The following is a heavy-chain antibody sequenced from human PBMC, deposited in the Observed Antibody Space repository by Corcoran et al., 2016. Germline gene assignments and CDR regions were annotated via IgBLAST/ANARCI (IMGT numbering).Heavy chain of an antibody. Sequence: EVQLVESGGGVVQPGGSLRLSCAASGITFTNAWMSWVRQAPGKGLEWVGRVKSRADGETTDYAAPGKGRFTISRDDSKSMVFLQLNSLKTEDTAGYYCTADVAEGGTTTGFDYWGQGTLVSVSS. V-gene: IGHV3-15*07. CDR3: TADVAEGGTTTGFDY. CDR2: VKSRADGETT. D-gene: IGHD1-7*01. CDR1: GITFTNAW. J-gene: IGHJ4*02.